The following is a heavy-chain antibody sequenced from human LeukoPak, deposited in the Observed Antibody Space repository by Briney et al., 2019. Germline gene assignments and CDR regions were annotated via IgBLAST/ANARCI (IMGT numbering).Heavy chain of an antibody. CDR1: GYTFTGYY. CDR2: ISAYNGNT. J-gene: IGHJ4*02. D-gene: IGHD3-16*02. CDR3: AREGSVWGSYHYFEY. V-gene: IGHV1-18*04. Sequence: GASVKVSCKASGYTFTGYYMHWVRQAPGQGLEWMGWISAYNGNTNYAQKFQGRVTMTTDTSTSTVHMELRSLRSDDTAVYYCAREGSVWGSYHYFEYWGQGSLVTVSS.